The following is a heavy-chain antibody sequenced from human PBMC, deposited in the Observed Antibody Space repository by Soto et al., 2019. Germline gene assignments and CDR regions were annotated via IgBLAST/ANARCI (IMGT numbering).Heavy chain of an antibody. CDR1: GGSISSSSYY. Sequence: SETLSLTCTVSGGSISSSSYYWGWIRQPPGKGLEWIGSIYYSGSTYYNPSLKSRVTISVDTSKNQFSLKLSSVTAADTAVYYCARMVGYCSSTSCPPAGYYYYGMDVWGQGTTVTVSS. CDR3: ARMVGYCSSTSCPPAGYYYYGMDV. D-gene: IGHD2-2*01. V-gene: IGHV4-39*01. J-gene: IGHJ6*02. CDR2: IYYSGST.